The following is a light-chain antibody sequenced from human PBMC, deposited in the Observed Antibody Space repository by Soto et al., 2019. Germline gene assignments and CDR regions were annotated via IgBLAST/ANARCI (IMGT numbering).Light chain of an antibody. J-gene: IGKJ1*01. CDR3: QQYGNSPST. Sequence: ETVVTQSPGTMSLSPGERATLSCRASHIVSSNFLAWYQQKPGQAPRLLIYVASSRATGIPDRFSGSGSGTDFTLTISRLEPEDFAVYYCQQYGNSPSTFGPGTKVEIK. CDR2: VAS. V-gene: IGKV3-20*01. CDR1: HIVSSNF.